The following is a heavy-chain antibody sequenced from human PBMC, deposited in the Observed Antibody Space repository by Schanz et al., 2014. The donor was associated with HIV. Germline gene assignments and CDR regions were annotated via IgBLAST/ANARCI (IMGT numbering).Heavy chain of an antibody. V-gene: IGHV3-23*01. D-gene: IGHD2-21*02. CDR1: GFTFSNYA. CDR3: ARDQAYCAGSTCYSWYYLDS. CDR2: ISASGGAT. J-gene: IGHJ4*02. Sequence: EVQLLQSGGGSVQPGGSLTLTCAASGFTFSNYAMRWIRQAPGQGLEWVSGISASGGATYYADSVKGRFAISRDNSKNTLYLQLNSLRPEATDVYYFARDQAYCAGSTCYSWYYLDSWGQGTPVTVSS.